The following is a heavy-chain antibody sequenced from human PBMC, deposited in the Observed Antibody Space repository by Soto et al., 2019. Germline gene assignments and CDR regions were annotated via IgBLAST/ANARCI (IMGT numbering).Heavy chain of an antibody. Sequence: GGSLRLSCAASGFTFDDYAMHWVRQAPGKGLEWISGISWNSGSIGYADSVKGRFTISRDNAKNSLYLQMDSLRPEDTGLYYCAKVLIVGSGWTNFESWGQGTLVTVSS. V-gene: IGHV3-9*01. J-gene: IGHJ4*02. CDR3: AKVLIVGSGWTNFES. CDR1: GFTFDDYA. D-gene: IGHD6-19*01. CDR2: ISWNSGSI.